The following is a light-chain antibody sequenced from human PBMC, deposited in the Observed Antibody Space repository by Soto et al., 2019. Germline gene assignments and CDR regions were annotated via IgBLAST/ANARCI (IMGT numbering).Light chain of an antibody. CDR3: QKYDSAPHT. J-gene: IGKJ1*01. V-gene: IGKV1-27*01. Sequence: DIQMTQSPSSLSASVGDRVTITCRASQGIIDYLAWYQQKPGKPPKLLIYGASSLQSGVPSRFSGSGAGTDVSLTIRSLQPEDVATYYCQKYDSAPHTFGPWTKGEIK. CDR2: GAS. CDR1: QGIIDY.